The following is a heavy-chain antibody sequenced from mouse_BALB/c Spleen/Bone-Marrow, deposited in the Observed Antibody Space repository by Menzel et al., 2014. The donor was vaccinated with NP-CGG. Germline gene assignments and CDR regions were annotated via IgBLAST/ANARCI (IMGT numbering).Heavy chain of an antibody. D-gene: IGHD2-4*01. V-gene: IGHV14-3*02. CDR3: ALYYDYDVGY. Sequence: VQLKESGAELVKPGASVKLSCTASGFNIKDTYMHWVKQRPEQGLEWIGRIDPANGNTKYDPKLQGKATITADTSSNTAYLQLSSLTSEDTAVYYCALYYDYDVGYWGQGTTLTVSS. CDR2: IDPANGNT. CDR1: GFNIKDTY. J-gene: IGHJ2*01.